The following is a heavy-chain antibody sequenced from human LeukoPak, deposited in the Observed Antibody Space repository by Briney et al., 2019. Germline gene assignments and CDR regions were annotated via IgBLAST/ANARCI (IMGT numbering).Heavy chain of an antibody. D-gene: IGHD4-17*01. J-gene: IGHJ3*02. CDR2: IYYSGST. V-gene: IGHV4-59*01. CDR3: ARTTVTTWIEI. Sequence: SETLSLTCTVSGGSISSYYWSWIRQPPGKGLEWIGYIYYSGSTNYNPSLKSQVTISVDTSKNQFSLKLSSVTAADTAVYYCARTTVTTWIEIWGQGTMVTVSS. CDR1: GGSISSYY.